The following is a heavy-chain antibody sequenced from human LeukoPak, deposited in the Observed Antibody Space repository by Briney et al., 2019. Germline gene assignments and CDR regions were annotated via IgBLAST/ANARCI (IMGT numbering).Heavy chain of an antibody. CDR2: IYHSGST. D-gene: IGHD1-26*01. CDR1: GYSISSGYY. Sequence: SETLSLTCTVSGYSISSGYYCGWIRQPPGKGLEWIGSIYHSGSTYYNPSLKSRVTISVDTSKNQFSLKLCSVPAADTAVHYCARVYLVGATCDNWGQGTLVTVSS. J-gene: IGHJ4*02. V-gene: IGHV4-38-2*02. CDR3: ARVYLVGATCDN.